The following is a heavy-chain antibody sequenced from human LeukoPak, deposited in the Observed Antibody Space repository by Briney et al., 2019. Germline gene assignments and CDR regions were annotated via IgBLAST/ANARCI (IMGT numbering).Heavy chain of an antibody. V-gene: IGHV1-2*02. D-gene: IGHD3-9*01. J-gene: IGHJ6*03. CDR2: INPNSGGT. CDR1: GFTFSSYA. Sequence: PGGSLRLSCAASGFTFSSYAMHWVRQAPGQGLEWMGWINPNSGGTNYAQKFQGRVTMTRDTSISTAYMELSRLRSDDTAVYYCARDSSKLKRYFDWLLSSWYMDVWGKGTTVTISS. CDR3: ARDSSKLKRYFDWLLSSWYMDV.